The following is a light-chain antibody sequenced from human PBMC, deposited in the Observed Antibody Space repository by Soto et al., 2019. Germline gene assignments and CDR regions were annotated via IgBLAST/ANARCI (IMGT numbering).Light chain of an antibody. CDR3: QQFSSYPLT. CDR1: QSISGY. V-gene: IGKV3-20*01. J-gene: IGKJ4*01. CDR2: DAS. Sequence: EIVMTQSPATLSVSPGASAPLSCRASQSISGYLAWYQQKPGQAPRLLIYDASSRATGIPDRFSGGGSGTDFTLTISRLEPEDFAVYYCQQFSSYPLTFGGGTKVDNK.